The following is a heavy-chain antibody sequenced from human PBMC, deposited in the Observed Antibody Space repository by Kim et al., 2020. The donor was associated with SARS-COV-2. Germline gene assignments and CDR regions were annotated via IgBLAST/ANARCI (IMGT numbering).Heavy chain of an antibody. CDR3: ARGGIYYYDSSGYNPRGFDP. V-gene: IGHV4-31*02. J-gene: IGHJ5*02. Sequence: RVTISVDTSKNQFSLKLSSVTAADTAVYYCARGGIYYYDSSGYNPRGFDPWGQGTLVTVSS. D-gene: IGHD3-22*01.